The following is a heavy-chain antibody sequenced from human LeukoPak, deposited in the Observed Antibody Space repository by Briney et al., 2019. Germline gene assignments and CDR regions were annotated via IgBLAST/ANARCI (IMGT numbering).Heavy chain of an antibody. CDR2: IYYSGSS. CDR1: GDSISSGDYY. J-gene: IGHJ4*02. D-gene: IGHD3-10*01. Sequence: PSETLSLTCTVSGDSISSGDYYWSWIRQPPGKGLEWIGYIYYSGSSNYNPSLKSRVTISVDTSKNQFSLKLSSVTAADTAVYYCATRSQKGTYYYGSGSYYKGVPEGPFDYWGQGTLVTVSS. V-gene: IGHV4-61*08. CDR3: ATRSQKGTYYYGSGSYYKGVPEGPFDY.